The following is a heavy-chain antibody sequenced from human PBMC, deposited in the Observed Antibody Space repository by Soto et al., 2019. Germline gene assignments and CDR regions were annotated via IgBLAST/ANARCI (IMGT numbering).Heavy chain of an antibody. CDR1: GGSISSGDYY. CDR3: ARGVWGSYRWYFDY. J-gene: IGHJ4*02. V-gene: IGHV4-30-4*01. Sequence: SETLSLTCTVSGGSISSGDYYWSWIRQPPGKGLEWIGYIYYSGSTYYNPSLKSRVTISVDTSKNQFSLKLSSVTAADTAVYYCARGVWGSYRWYFDYWGQGTLVTVSS. D-gene: IGHD3-16*02. CDR2: IYYSGST.